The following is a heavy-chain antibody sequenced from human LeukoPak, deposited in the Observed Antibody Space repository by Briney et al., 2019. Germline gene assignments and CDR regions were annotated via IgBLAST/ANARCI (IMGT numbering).Heavy chain of an antibody. CDR1: GESFSGYY. V-gene: IGHV4-34*01. Sequence: SETLSLTCAVYGESFSGYYWSWIRQPPGRGLEWIGEINHSGSTSYSASLKSRVTISVDTSKNQFSLKLNSVTAADTAVYYCARGDIAAGGAPFDYWGQGTLVTVSS. CDR2: INHSGST. J-gene: IGHJ4*02. CDR3: ARGDIAAGGAPFDY. D-gene: IGHD6-13*01.